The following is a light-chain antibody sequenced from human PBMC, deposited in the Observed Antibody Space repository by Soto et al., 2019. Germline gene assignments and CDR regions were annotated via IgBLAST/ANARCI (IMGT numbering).Light chain of an antibody. CDR3: GSYASATLI. J-gene: IGLJ2*01. V-gene: IGLV2-14*01. CDR2: EVT. Sequence: QSALTQPASVSGSPGQSITISCTGTSSDIGAYNYVSWYQQHPGKAPKLLIYEVTNRPSGVSDRFSGSKSGNTASLTISGLQAEDEANYYCGSYASATLIFGGGTKLTVL. CDR1: SSDIGAYNY.